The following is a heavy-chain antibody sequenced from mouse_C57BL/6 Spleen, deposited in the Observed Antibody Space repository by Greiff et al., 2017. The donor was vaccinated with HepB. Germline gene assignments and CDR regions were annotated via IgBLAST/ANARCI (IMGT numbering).Heavy chain of an antibody. V-gene: IGHV1-61*01. J-gene: IGHJ4*01. CDR2: IYPSDSET. D-gene: IGHD2-9*01. CDR1: GYTFTSYW. CDR3: ARPTMVTTKGDFYAMDY. Sequence: VQLQQPGAELVRPGSSVKLSCKASGYTFTSYWMDWVKQRPGQGLEWIGNIYPSDSETHYNQKFKDKATLTVDKSSSTAYMQLSSLTSEDSAVYYCARPTMVTTKGDFYAMDYWGQGTSVTVSS.